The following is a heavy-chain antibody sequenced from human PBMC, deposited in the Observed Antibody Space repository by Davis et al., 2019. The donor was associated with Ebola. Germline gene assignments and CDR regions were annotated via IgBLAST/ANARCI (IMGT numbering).Heavy chain of an antibody. Sequence: AASVKVSCKASGYTFTSYAMNWVRQAPGQGLEWMGWINTNTGNPTYAQGFTGRFVFSLDTSVSTAYLQISSLKAEDTAVYYCARARQQLTLNWFDPWGQGTLVTVSS. CDR3: ARARQQLTLNWFDP. V-gene: IGHV7-4-1*02. J-gene: IGHJ5*02. CDR2: INTNTGNP. CDR1: GYTFTSYA. D-gene: IGHD6-13*01.